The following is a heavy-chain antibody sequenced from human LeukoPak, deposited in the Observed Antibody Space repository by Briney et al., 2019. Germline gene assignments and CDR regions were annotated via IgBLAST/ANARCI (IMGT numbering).Heavy chain of an antibody. CDR3: ARAGGGDSRMAYDP. D-gene: IGHD6-13*01. Sequence: GGSLRLSCAASGFTFSSYAMSWVRQAPGKGLEWVSAISGSGGSTYYADSVKGRFTISRDNSKNTLYLQMNSLRVEDTAVYYCARAGGGDSRMAYDPWGQGTLVTVSS. CDR1: GFTFSSYA. J-gene: IGHJ5*02. V-gene: IGHV3-23*01. CDR2: ISGSGGST.